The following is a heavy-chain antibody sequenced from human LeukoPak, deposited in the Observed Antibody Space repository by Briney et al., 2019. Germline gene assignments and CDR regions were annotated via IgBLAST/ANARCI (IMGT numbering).Heavy chain of an antibody. J-gene: IGHJ6*03. CDR3: ARKTDMVRGVISSRYYYYYYMDV. CDR1: GGSISSSSYY. CDR2: IYYSGST. V-gene: IGHV4-39*01. Sequence: KPSETLSLTCTVSGGSISSSSYYWGWIRQPPGKGLEWIGSIYYSGSTYYNPSLKSRVTISVDTSKNQFSLKLSSVTAADTAVYYCARKTDMVRGVISSRYYYYYYMDVWGKGTTVTISS. D-gene: IGHD3-10*01.